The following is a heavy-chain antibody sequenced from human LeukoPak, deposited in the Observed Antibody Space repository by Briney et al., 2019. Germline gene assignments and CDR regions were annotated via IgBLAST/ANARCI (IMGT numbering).Heavy chain of an antibody. V-gene: IGHV3-23*01. CDR1: GFTFSSYA. CDR2: ISGSGGST. Sequence: GGSLRLSCAASGFTFSSYAMSWVRQAPGKGLEWVSAISGSGGSTYYADSVKGRFTISRDNSKNTLYLQMNSLRAEDTAVYYCARVVRYYYYYMDVWGKGTTVTVSS. CDR3: ARVVRYYYYYMDV. J-gene: IGHJ6*03.